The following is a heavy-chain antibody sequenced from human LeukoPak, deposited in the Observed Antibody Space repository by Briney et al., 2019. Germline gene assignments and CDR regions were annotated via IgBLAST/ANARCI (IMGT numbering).Heavy chain of an antibody. V-gene: IGHV1-8*01. CDR3: AREGYYYGSGSYYNGYYYYYMDV. CDR1: GYTFTSYD. D-gene: IGHD3-10*01. Sequence: ASVKVSCKASGYTFTSYDIIWVRQATGQGLEWMGWMNPNSGNTGYAQKFQGRVTMTRNTSISTAYMELSSLRSEDTAVYYCAREGYYYGSGSYYNGYYYYYMDVWGKGTTVTVSS. CDR2: MNPNSGNT. J-gene: IGHJ6*03.